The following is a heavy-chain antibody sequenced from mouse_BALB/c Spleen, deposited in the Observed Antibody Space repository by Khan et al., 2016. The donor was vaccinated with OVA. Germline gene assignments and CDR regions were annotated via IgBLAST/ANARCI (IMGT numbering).Heavy chain of an antibody. V-gene: IGHV5-17*02. J-gene: IGHJ2*01. CDR3: ARDSNFDY. CDR1: GFTFSRFG. CDR2: ISSGSSTI. Sequence: EVELVESGGGLVQPGGSRKLSCAASGFTFSRFGMHWVRQAPEKGLEWVAYISSGSSTIYYADTVKGRFTISRAHPKNTLFLQMTSLRSEDTARYYCARDSNFDYWGKGTTLTVSS.